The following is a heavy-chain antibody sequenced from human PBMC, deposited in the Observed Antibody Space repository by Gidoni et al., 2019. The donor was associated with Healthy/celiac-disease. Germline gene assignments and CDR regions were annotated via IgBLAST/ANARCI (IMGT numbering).Heavy chain of an antibody. CDR2: IYYSGST. J-gene: IGHJ3*02. V-gene: IGHV4-59*01. CDR1: GGSISSYY. Sequence: QVQLQESGLGLVKPSETLSLTCTVPGGSISSYYWSWIRQPPGKGLEWIGYIYYSGSTNYTPSLKSRVTISVDTSKNQFSLKLSSVTAADTAVYYCARDRGQDAFDIWGQGTMVTVSS. CDR3: ARDRGQDAFDI.